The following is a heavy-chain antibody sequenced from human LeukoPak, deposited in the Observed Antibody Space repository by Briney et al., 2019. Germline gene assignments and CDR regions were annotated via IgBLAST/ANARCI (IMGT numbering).Heavy chain of an antibody. CDR2: ISDSGGST. Sequence: GGSLRLSCAASGFTFSSYGMSWVRQAPGKGLEWVSVISDSGGSTYYADSVKGRFTISRDNSQNTVSLQLNNLRIEDTALYYCAKTSLSDPSGHYYYMDVWGKGTTVTVSS. CDR3: AKTSLSDPSGHYYYMDV. J-gene: IGHJ6*03. V-gene: IGHV3-23*01. D-gene: IGHD3-3*01. CDR1: GFTFSSYG.